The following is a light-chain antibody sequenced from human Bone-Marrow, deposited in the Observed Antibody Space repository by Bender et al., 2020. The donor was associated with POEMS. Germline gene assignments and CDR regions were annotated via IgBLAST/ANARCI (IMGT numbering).Light chain of an antibody. V-gene: IGLV2-14*03. CDR3: CSYAETDTLL. Sequence: SALTQPASLSGSLGQSITISCTGSSSDIGGNNYVSWYQQHPGKAPKVLIFDVRSRPSGISNRFSGSKSGNTASLTISGLQAEDEADYYCCSYAETDTLLFGGGTKVTVL. CDR2: DVR. J-gene: IGLJ3*02. CDR1: SSDIGGNNY.